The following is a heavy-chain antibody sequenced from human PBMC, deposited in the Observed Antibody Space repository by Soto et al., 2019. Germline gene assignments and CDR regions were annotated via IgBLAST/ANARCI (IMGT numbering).Heavy chain of an antibody. CDR1: GGSFSGYY. V-gene: IGHV4-34*01. D-gene: IGHD6-19*01. CDR3: ARGSNLRYSSGWSYYYYGMDV. Sequence: SETLSLTCAVYGGSFSGYYWSWIRQPPGKGLEWIGEINHSGSTNYNPSLKSRVTISVDTSKNQFSLKLSSVTAADTAVYYCARGSNLRYSSGWSYYYYGMDVWGQGTTVTVSS. J-gene: IGHJ6*02. CDR2: INHSGST.